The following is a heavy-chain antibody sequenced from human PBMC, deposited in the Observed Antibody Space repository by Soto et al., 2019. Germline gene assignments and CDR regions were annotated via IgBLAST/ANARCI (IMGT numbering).Heavy chain of an antibody. CDR1: GGSISSGGYY. Sequence: QVQLQESGPGLVKPSQTLSLTCTVSGGSISSGGYYWSWIRQHPGKGLEWIGYIYYSGSTYYNPSLKSRVTISVDTSKNQCSLKLNSVTAADTAVYYCARAWSRDYYGMDVWGQGTTVTVSS. D-gene: IGHD2-8*02. CDR3: ARAWSRDYYGMDV. J-gene: IGHJ6*02. CDR2: IYYSGST. V-gene: IGHV4-31*03.